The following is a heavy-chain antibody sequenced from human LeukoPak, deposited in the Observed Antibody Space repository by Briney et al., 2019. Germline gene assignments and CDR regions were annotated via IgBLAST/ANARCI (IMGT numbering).Heavy chain of an antibody. Sequence: GESLKVSCKGSGYSFTSYWIGWVRQMPGKGLEWMGIIYPGDSDTRYSPSFQGQVTISADRSISTTYLQWSSLKASDTAMYYCARPLDAVAGTSSDYWGQGTLVTVSS. CDR1: GYSFTSYW. D-gene: IGHD6-19*01. CDR2: IYPGDSDT. V-gene: IGHV5-51*01. J-gene: IGHJ4*02. CDR3: ARPLDAVAGTSSDY.